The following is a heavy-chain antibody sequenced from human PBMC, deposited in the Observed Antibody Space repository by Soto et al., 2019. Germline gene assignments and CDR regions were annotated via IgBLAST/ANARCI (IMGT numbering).Heavy chain of an antibody. V-gene: IGHV3-15*01. Sequence: EVQLVESGGGLVKPGGSLRLSCAASGFTFTNAWMNWVRQAPGKGLESIGRIKSKTDGGTTDYTAPVKGRFIISRDDSKNPLFPPMSSLQIEDTAVYYRCTDRLVWGQGTLVTVFS. CDR2: IKSKTDGGTT. CDR3: CTDRLV. J-gene: IGHJ4*02. CDR1: GFTFTNAW. D-gene: IGHD3-16*01.